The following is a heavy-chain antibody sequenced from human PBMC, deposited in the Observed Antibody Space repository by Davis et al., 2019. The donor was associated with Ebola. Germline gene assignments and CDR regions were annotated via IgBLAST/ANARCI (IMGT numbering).Heavy chain of an antibody. CDR3: ARDHYYGSGLYSGAYNYFDY. J-gene: IGHJ4*02. CDR2: ITPGNGKT. Sequence: ASVKVSCKASGYSFTGYSIHWVRQAPGQRPEWIGRITPGNGKTEYSQKFQGRVTITSDTSASTAHMELSSLRSEDMAAYYCARDHYYGSGLYSGAYNYFDYWGQGTLVTVSS. CDR1: GYSFTGYS. D-gene: IGHD3-10*01. V-gene: IGHV1-3*01.